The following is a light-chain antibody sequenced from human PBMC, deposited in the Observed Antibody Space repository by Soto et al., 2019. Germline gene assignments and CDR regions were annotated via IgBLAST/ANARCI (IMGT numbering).Light chain of an antibody. CDR2: KAS. CDR3: QQYYSYSTMYT. CDR1: QSVSSW. Sequence: DIQMTQSTSTLSASVGDRVTITCRASQSVSSWLAWYQQRPGKAPQLLIYKASSLQSGVPSRFSGSGSGKEFTLTINSLHPDDFATYNCQQYYSYSTMYTFGQGTRLEIK. J-gene: IGKJ2*01. V-gene: IGKV1-5*03.